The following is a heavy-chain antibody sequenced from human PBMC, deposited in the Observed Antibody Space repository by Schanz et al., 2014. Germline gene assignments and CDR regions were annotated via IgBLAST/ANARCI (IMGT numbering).Heavy chain of an antibody. CDR3: ARDGEAAAGCDY. D-gene: IGHD6-13*01. CDR2: INPSGGST. V-gene: IGHV1-46*03. CDR1: GYTFTSYY. J-gene: IGHJ4*02. Sequence: QVQLVQSGAEVKKPGASVKVSCEASGYTFTSYYMHWVRQAPGQGLEWMGIINPSGGSTSYAQKFQGRVAMARDTCTSTVYMELSSLRSEDTAVYYCARDGEAAAGCDYWGQGALXTVSS.